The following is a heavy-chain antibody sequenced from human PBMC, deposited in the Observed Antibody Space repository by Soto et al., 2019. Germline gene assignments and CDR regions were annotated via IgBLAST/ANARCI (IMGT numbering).Heavy chain of an antibody. CDR1: GGSISSSSYY. V-gene: IGHV4-39*01. D-gene: IGHD6-19*01. CDR3: ARQLGIAGAGTCSWYFEL. Sequence: QLQLQESGPGLVKPSETLSLTCTVSGGSISSSSYYWGWIRQPPGKGLEWIGSIYYSGSTYYNPSLKSRVTISVDTSKNQFSLKLSSVTAADTAVYYCARQLGIAGAGTCSWYFELWGRGTLVTVSS. CDR2: IYYSGST. J-gene: IGHJ2*01.